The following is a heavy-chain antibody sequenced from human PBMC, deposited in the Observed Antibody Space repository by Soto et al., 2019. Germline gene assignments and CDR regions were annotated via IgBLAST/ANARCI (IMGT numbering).Heavy chain of an antibody. CDR1: GYSFTSYW. Sequence: GEFLKISCKGSGYSFTSYWISWVRQMPGKGLEWMGRIDPSDSYTNYSPSFQGHVTISADTSISTAYLQWSSLKASDTAMYYCARQYGSGSYYNPTMIYGMDVWGQGTTVTVSS. CDR3: ARQYGSGSYYNPTMIYGMDV. CDR2: IDPSDSYT. J-gene: IGHJ6*02. V-gene: IGHV5-10-1*01. D-gene: IGHD3-10*01.